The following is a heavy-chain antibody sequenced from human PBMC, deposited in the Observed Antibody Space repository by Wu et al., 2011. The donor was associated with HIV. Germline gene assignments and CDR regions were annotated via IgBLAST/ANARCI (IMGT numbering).Heavy chain of an antibody. V-gene: IGHV1-69*05. J-gene: IGHJ2*01. CDR1: GATFSSYA. CDR2: IIPIFGTA. Sequence: QVQLVQSGAEVKKPGSSVKVSCKASGATFSSYAISWVRQAPGQGLEWMGRIIPIFGTANYAQKFQGRISLSRNNSVNTAYLDLTSLRYEDTAVYYCAVPLFDFWSGYYPVSLWGRGTLVTVSS. CDR3: AVPLFDFWSGYYPVSL. D-gene: IGHD3-3*01.